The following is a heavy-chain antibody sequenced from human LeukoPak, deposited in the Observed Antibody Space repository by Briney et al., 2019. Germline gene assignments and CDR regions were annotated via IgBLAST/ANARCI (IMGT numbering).Heavy chain of an antibody. Sequence: NPSETLSLTCTVSGGSISSSSYYWGWIRQPPGKGLEWIGSIYYSGSTYYNPPLKSRVTISVDTSKNQFSLKLSSVTAADTAVYYCASQLSVRGWFDPWGQGTLVTVSS. CDR3: ASQLSVRGWFDP. J-gene: IGHJ5*02. CDR1: GGSISSSSYY. V-gene: IGHV4-39*01. D-gene: IGHD2/OR15-2a*01. CDR2: IYYSGST.